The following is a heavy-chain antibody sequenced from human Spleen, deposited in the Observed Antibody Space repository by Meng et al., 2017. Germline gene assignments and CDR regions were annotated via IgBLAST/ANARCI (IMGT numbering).Heavy chain of an antibody. CDR2: INTNSGKP. D-gene: IGHD1-26*01. Sequence: HLVQSGSEVKKPGASVKVSCKASGYPFITYAINWVRQAPGQGLEWMGWINTNSGKPTYAQGFTGRVVFSLDTSVSTAYLEIISLKAEDTALYYCARRSGSYDYWGQGTLVTVSS. J-gene: IGHJ4*02. CDR1: GYPFITYA. V-gene: IGHV7-4-1*02. CDR3: ARRSGSYDY.